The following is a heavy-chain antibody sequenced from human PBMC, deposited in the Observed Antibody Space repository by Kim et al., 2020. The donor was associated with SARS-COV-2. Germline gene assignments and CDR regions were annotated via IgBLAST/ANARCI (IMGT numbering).Heavy chain of an antibody. CDR1: GGSISSSSYY. CDR2: MFYSGNT. J-gene: IGHJ5*02. V-gene: IGHV4-39*01. D-gene: IGHD2-2*01. CDR3: VRKSTSYGCYP. Sequence: SETLSLTCTVSGGSISSSSYYWGWLRQPPGKGLEWIGCMFYSGNTYYNPSLKSRVTISVDTSTNQFSLKLTSVTAADTAVYYCVRKSTSYGCYPWGQGT.